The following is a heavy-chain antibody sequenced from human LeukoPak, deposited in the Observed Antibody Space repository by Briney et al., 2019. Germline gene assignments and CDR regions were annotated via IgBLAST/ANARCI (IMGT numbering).Heavy chain of an antibody. CDR3: ARGPIVVVPAAQNNWFDP. V-gene: IGHV1-2*02. D-gene: IGHD2-2*01. Sequence: ASVKVSCKASGYTFTGYYMHWVRQAPGQGLEWMGWINPNSGGTNYAQKFQGRVTMTRDTSISTAYMGLSRLRSDDTAVYYCARGPIVVVPAAQNNWFDPWGQGTLVTVSS. CDR2: INPNSGGT. CDR1: GYTFTGYY. J-gene: IGHJ5*02.